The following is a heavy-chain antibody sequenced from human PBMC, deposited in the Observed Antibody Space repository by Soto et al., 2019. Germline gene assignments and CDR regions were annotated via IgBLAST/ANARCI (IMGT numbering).Heavy chain of an antibody. CDR3: TRVRPGSSRSSDY. Sequence: EVQLVESGGGLVQPEVSLRLSCAASGFTFSDHYMDWVRQAPGKGLEWVGLIKNKATSYTTEYAAPVKGTFIISRDDAKNSVFLQMIRPKSDASAVHFCTRVRPGSSRSSDYWVQGNMVTAAS. D-gene: IGHD6-19*01. CDR1: GFTFSDHY. V-gene: IGHV3-72*01. CDR2: IKNKATSYTT. J-gene: IGHJ4*02.